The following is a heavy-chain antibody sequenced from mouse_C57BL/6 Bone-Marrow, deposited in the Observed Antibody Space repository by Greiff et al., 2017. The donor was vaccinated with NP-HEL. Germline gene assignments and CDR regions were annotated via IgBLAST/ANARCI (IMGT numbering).Heavy chain of an antibody. J-gene: IGHJ1*03. CDR3: VLLLRGDFDV. V-gene: IGHV1-61*01. D-gene: IGHD1-1*01. Sequence: QVQLKQPGAELVRPGSSVKLSCKASGYTFTSYWMDWVKQRPGQGLEWIGNIYPSDSETHYNQKFKDKATLTVDKSSSTAYMQLSSLTSEDSAVYYCVLLLRGDFDVWGTGTTVTVSS. CDR1: GYTFTSYW. CDR2: IYPSDSET.